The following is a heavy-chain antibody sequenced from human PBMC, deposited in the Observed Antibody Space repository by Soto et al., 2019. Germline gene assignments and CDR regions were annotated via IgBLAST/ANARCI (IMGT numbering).Heavy chain of an antibody. V-gene: IGHV3-66*01. D-gene: IGHD6-19*01. Sequence: EVQLVESGGGLVQPGGSLRLSCAASGFTVSSNYMSWVRQAPGKGLEWVSVIYSGGSTYYADSVKGRFTISRDNSKNTLYLQMNSLRAEDTAVYYCARAAHGWYGYFDYWGQGTLVTVSS. J-gene: IGHJ4*02. CDR2: IYSGGST. CDR3: ARAAHGWYGYFDY. CDR1: GFTVSSNY.